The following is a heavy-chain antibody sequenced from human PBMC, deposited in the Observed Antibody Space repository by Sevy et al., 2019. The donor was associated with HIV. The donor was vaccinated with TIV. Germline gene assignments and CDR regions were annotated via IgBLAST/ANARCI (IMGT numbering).Heavy chain of an antibody. D-gene: IGHD5-18*01. CDR1: GFIFSNAW. Sequence: GGSLRLSCAASGFIFSNAWMNWVRQAPGKGLEWVGRIKSKIDGGTTAYPALVKGRFTISRDESKSTLYLQINSLKIEDTAVYFCATERGYTPCALDDWGQGTLVTVSS. CDR3: ATERGYTPCALDD. V-gene: IGHV3-15*01. CDR2: IKSKIDGGTT. J-gene: IGHJ4*02.